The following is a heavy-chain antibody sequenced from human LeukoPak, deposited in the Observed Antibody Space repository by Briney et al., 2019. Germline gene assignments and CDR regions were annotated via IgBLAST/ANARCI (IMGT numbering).Heavy chain of an antibody. CDR2: IYHSGST. CDR1: GGSISSGGYS. Sequence: SQTLSLNCAVSGGSISSGGYSWSWIRQPPGKGLEWIGYIYHSGSTYYNPSLKSRVTISVDRSKNQFSLKPSSVTAADTAVYYCARDNTYVSGFDYWGQGTLVTVSS. J-gene: IGHJ4*02. CDR3: ARDNTYVSGFDY. D-gene: IGHD1-14*01. V-gene: IGHV4-30-2*01.